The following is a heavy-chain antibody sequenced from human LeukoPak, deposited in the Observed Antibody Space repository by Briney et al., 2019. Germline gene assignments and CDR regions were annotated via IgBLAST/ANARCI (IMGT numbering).Heavy chain of an antibody. J-gene: IGHJ4*02. CDR1: GFTLSSYS. CDR3: AREVVSSPSYFDS. D-gene: IGHD2-15*01. V-gene: IGHV3-48*01. CDR2: ISSGGGTI. Sequence: GGSLRLSCVASGFTLSSYSMNWVRQAPGKGLEWVSYISSGGGTIYYADSVKGRFTISRDSAKNSLYLQMDSLIPEDTAVYYCAREVVSSPSYFDSWGQGTLVTVSS.